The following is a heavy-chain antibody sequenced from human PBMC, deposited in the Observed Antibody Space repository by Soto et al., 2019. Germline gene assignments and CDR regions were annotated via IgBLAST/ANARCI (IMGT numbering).Heavy chain of an antibody. CDR3: VRQGIGFLHGLVDV. Sequence: QVQVQQSGPGLVKPSETLSLTCTVSSGPSKSHNWGWIRQPPGRGLEWIGYVYDTWSTSYNPSLKRRVPVSADPSTNRISLTLRFVTAADTAVYYCVRQGIGFLHGLVDVWGQGTTVIVSS. CDR2: VYDTWST. D-gene: IGHD3-10*01. CDR1: SGPSKSHN. V-gene: IGHV4-59*08. J-gene: IGHJ6*01.